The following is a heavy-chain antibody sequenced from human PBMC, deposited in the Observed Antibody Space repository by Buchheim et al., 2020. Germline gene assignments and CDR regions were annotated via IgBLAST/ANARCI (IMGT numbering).Heavy chain of an antibody. J-gene: IGHJ2*01. CDR1: GGSVYSSSF. Sequence: LQESGPGRVKASETLSLICSVSGGSVYSSSFYWGLVRQPPGKGLEWIGEVYPSGSTNYNPSLKSRATISLDKSKHQFSLKVNSLTAADTAVYYCARGETTKWYFDLWGRGTL. D-gene: IGHD4-17*01. CDR2: VYPSGST. CDR3: ARGETTKWYFDL. V-gene: IGHV4-4*02.